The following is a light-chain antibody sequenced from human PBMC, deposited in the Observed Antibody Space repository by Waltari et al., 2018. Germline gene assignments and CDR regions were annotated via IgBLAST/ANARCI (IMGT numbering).Light chain of an antibody. CDR2: DGS. J-gene: IGLJ3*02. CDR3: CSYAGRYTWV. Sequence: QSALTQPRSVSGSPGQSVTISCTGTNSDVGGYNYVSWYQQHADKAPKLMIYDGSNRPSGVPDRVSGSKSCNTASLTISGLQAEDEADYYCCSYAGRYTWVFGGGTKLTVL. V-gene: IGLV2-11*01. CDR1: NSDVGGYNY.